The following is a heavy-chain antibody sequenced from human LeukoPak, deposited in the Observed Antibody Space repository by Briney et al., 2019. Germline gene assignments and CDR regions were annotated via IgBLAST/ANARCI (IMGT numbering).Heavy chain of an antibody. Sequence: GGSLRLSCAASGFTVSSNYMSWVRQAPGQGLEWVSVIYSGGSTYYADSVRSRFTISRDNSKNTLYLQMNSLRAEDTAVYYCASFTSSSQVFDYWGQGTLVTVSS. D-gene: IGHD6-6*01. CDR3: ASFTSSSQVFDY. V-gene: IGHV3-66*01. CDR1: GFTVSSNY. CDR2: IYSGGST. J-gene: IGHJ4*02.